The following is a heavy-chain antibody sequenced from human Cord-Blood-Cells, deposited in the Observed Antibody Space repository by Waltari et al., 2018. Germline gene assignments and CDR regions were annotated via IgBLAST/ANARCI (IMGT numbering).Heavy chain of an antibody. Sequence: QVQLVQSAAEAKKPGSTVNVSCNVSGGTFRSYPISWVRQAPGQGLEWMGRIIPILGIANYAQKFQGRVTITADKATSTAYMELSSLRSEDTAVYYCAREDSSSWYYFDYWGQGTLVTVSS. CDR2: IIPILGIA. V-gene: IGHV1-69*04. J-gene: IGHJ4*02. D-gene: IGHD6-13*01. CDR3: AREDSSSWYYFDY. CDR1: GGTFRSYP.